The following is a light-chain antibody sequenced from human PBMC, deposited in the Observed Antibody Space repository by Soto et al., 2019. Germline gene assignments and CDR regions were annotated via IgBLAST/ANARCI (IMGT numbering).Light chain of an antibody. CDR1: SSNIGAGYD. J-gene: IGLJ1*01. V-gene: IGLV1-40*01. Sequence: QSVLTHPSSVSWAPGQRVTISCTGSSSNIGAGYDVHWYQQLPGTAPKLLIYGNSNRPSGVPDRFSGSKSGTSASLAITGLQAEDEADYYCQSYDSSLSGFYVFGTGTKVTVL. CDR2: GNS. CDR3: QSYDSSLSGFYV.